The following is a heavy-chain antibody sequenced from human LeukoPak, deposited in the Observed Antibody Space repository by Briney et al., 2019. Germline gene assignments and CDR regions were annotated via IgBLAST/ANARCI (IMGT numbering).Heavy chain of an antibody. J-gene: IGHJ4*02. CDR3: ARAGEQQPLDY. V-gene: IGHV1-2*02. CDR1: GYTFTGYI. Sequence: GASVKVSCKASGYTFTGYIMHWVRQAPGQGLEWMGWINPNSGDTKYTQKFQGRVTLTRDTSISTAYMELNRLRSDDTAVYYCARAGEQQPLDYWGQGTLVTVSS. D-gene: IGHD6-13*01. CDR2: INPNSGDT.